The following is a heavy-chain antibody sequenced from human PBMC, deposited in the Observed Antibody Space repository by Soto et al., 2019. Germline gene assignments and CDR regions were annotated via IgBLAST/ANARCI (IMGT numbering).Heavy chain of an antibody. V-gene: IGHV3-23*01. J-gene: IGHJ3*02. Sequence: GYLRLSCAASGFTFSSYAMSWVRQAPGTRLEWVLAISGSDGSTYYADSVKGRFTISRDKSKNTLYLQMNSLRVEDTAVYYCARDKTYISSSPDAIDIWGQGTMVTVSS. CDR1: GFTFSSYA. CDR2: ISGSDGST. CDR3: ARDKTYISSSPDAIDI. D-gene: IGHD6-6*01.